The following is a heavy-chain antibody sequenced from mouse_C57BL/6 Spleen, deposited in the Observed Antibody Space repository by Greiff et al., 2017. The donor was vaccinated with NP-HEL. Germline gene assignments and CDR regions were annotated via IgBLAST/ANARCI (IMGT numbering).Heavy chain of an antibody. V-gene: IGHV1-81*01. CDR2: IYPRSGNT. J-gene: IGHJ2*01. CDR3: ATVVAKAYFDY. Sequence: VQLQQSGAELARPGASVKLSCKASGYTFTSSGISWVKQRTGQGLEWIGEIYPRSGNTYYNEKFKCKATLTADKSSSTAYMELRSLTSEDSAVYFCATVVAKAYFDYWGQGTTLTVSS. CDR1: GYTFTSSG. D-gene: IGHD1-1*01.